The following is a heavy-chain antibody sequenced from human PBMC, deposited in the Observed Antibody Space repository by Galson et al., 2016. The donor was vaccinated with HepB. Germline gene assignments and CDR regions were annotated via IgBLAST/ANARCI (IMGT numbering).Heavy chain of an antibody. CDR3: VSYIGSGQLAILNYFDP. V-gene: IGHV5-51*01. Sequence: QSGAEVTKPGESLKISCKGSGYTFSSYWIGWVRQMSGKGLEWMGIIHPADSDTSYSPSFEGQVIISADKSISTAYLQWSSLKASDTAMYYCVSYIGSGQLAILNYFDPWGQGTLVTVSS. D-gene: IGHD6-13*01. CDR1: GYTFSSYW. CDR2: IHPADSDT. J-gene: IGHJ5*02.